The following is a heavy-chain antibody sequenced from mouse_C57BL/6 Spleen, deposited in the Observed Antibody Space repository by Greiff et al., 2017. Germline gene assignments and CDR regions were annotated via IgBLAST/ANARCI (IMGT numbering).Heavy chain of an antibody. CDR2: IRLKSDNYAT. Sequence: EVKLQESGGGLVQPGGSMKLSCVASGFTFSNYWMNWVRQSPEKGLEWVAQIRLKSDNYATHYAESVKGRFTISRDDSKSSVYLQMNNLRAEDTGSYYCTATTVVFDYWGQGTTLTVSS. J-gene: IGHJ2*01. CDR1: GFTFSNYW. CDR3: TATTVVFDY. V-gene: IGHV6-3*01. D-gene: IGHD1-1*01.